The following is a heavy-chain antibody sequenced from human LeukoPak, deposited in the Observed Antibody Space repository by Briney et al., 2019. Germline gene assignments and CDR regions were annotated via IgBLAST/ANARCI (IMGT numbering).Heavy chain of an antibody. Sequence: SETLSLTCAVYGGSFSGYYWSWIRQPPGKGLEWIGEINHSGSTNYNPSLKSRVTISVDTSKNQFSLKLSSVTAADTAVYYCARVGYCSSTSCHNYYFDYWGQGTLVTVSS. J-gene: IGHJ4*02. CDR1: GGSFSGYY. CDR3: ARVGYCSSTSCHNYYFDY. D-gene: IGHD2-2*01. CDR2: INHSGST. V-gene: IGHV4-34*01.